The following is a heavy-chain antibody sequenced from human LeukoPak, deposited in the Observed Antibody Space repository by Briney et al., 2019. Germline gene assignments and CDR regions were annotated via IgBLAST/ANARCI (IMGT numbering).Heavy chain of an antibody. CDR3: ARRRSRQPFDH. V-gene: IGHV4-39*07. CDR2: VDYSWKT. CDR1: GGSISSPTYY. D-gene: IGHD6-13*01. Sequence: PSETLSLTCTVSGGSISSPTYYWAWVRQPPGKGLEWIGTVDYSWKTYYSPSLKSRVTISLDTFNNQFSLELSSVTAADTAVYYCARRRSRQPFDHWGQGTLVTVSS. J-gene: IGHJ4*02.